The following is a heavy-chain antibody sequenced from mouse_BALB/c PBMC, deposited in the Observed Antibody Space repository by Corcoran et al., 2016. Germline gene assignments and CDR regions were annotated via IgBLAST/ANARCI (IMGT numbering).Heavy chain of an antibody. CDR1: GYSFTGYI. CDR2: INPYYGST. J-gene: IGHJ2*01. CDR3: ARLTDYFDY. Sequence: EIQLQQTGPQLVKTGASVKISRKASGYSFTGYIMLWVKQSHGKSLEWMGNINPYYGSTSYNLKFKGKSTLTVDKSSSTAYMQLNSLTSEDSAVYYGARLTDYFDYWGQGTTLTVSS. V-gene: IGHV1-39*01.